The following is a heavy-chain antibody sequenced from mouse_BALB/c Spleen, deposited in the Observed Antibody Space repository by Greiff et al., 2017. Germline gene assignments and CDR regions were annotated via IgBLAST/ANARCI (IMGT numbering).Heavy chain of an antibody. CDR2: IISGGGYT. V-gene: IGHV5-9-4*01. CDR3: ASAGYGDCLAWFDY. Sequence: EVQLQQSGAGLVKPGASVKLSCAASGFTFSGYAMPWVRQWPEKSLEWVAEIISGGGYTNYQDNVTGRFTITRDNAKNTHYLEMSSLRSEDTAIYYCASAGYGDCLAWFDYWGQGTMVTVSA. J-gene: IGHJ3*01. CDR1: GFTFSGYA. D-gene: IGHD2-13*01.